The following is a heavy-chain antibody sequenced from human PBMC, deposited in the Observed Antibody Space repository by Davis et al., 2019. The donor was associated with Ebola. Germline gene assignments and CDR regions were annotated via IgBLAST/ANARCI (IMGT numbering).Heavy chain of an antibody. V-gene: IGHV3-74*01. D-gene: IGHD4-17*01. Sequence: GESLKISCAASGFTFSRYGMHWVRQAPGKGLVYVSRISSDGGITSYADSVKGRFTISRDNAKSTLYLQMNSLTAEDTAVYYCVRTTYGAPEYWGQGTLVTVSS. CDR2: ISSDGGIT. CDR3: VRTTYGAPEY. J-gene: IGHJ4*02. CDR1: GFTFSRYG.